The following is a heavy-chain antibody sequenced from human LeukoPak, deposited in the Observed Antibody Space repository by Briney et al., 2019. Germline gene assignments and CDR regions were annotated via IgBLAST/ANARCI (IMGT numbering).Heavy chain of an antibody. CDR2: ISRSGSTK. CDR3: ARVLRYCRGGNCYSGGLGYMDV. V-gene: IGHV3-11*01. J-gene: IGHJ6*03. Sequence: GGSLRLSCAASGFTFSDYNMRWLRQAPGKGLEWVSSISRSGSTKYYADSVKVRFTISRDNAKNSLFLQMNSLRAEDTAMYYCARVLRYCRGGNCYSGGLGYMDVWGKGTTVTISS. CDR1: GFTFSDYN. D-gene: IGHD2-15*01.